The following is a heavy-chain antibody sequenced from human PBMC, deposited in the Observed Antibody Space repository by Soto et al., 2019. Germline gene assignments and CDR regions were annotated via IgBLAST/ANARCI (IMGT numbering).Heavy chain of an antibody. CDR1: GYTFTSYD. CDR3: ARDLTTTVTNFDAFDI. J-gene: IGHJ3*02. Sequence: ASVKVSCKASGYTFTSYDINWVRQATGQGLEWMGWMNPNSGNTGYAQKFQGRVTMTRNTSISTAYMELSSLRSEDTAVYYCARDLTTTVTNFDAFDIWGQGAMVTVSS. V-gene: IGHV1-8*01. CDR2: MNPNSGNT. D-gene: IGHD4-17*01.